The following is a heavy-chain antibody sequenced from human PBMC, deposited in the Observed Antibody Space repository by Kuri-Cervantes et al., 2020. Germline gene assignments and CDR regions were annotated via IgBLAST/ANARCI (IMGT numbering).Heavy chain of an antibody. CDR3: AVGPEGYCSGGSCYSGSPHNWFDP. D-gene: IGHD2-15*01. CDR2: INHSGST. V-gene: IGHV4-34*01. J-gene: IGHJ5*02. Sequence: GSLRLSCAVYGGSFSGYYWSWIRQPPGKGLEWIGEINHSGSTNYNPSLKSRVTISVDTSKNQFSLKLSSVTAADTAVYYCAVGPEGYCSGGSCYSGSPHNWFDPWGQGTLVTVSS. CDR1: GGSFSGYY.